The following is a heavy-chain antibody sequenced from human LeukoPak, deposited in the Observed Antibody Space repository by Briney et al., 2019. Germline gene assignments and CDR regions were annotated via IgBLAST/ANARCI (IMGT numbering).Heavy chain of an antibody. CDR1: GFTVSSNS. J-gene: IGHJ5*02. Sequence: PGGSLRLSCTVSGFTVSSNSMSWVRQAPGKGLEWVSFIFSSTHYSDSVKGRFTISRDNSKNTLYLQMNSLRSEDTAVYYCARTYYHDTSGASNWFDPWGQGTLVTVSS. V-gene: IGHV3-53*05. CDR3: ARTYYHDTSGASNWFDP. D-gene: IGHD3-22*01. CDR2: IFSST.